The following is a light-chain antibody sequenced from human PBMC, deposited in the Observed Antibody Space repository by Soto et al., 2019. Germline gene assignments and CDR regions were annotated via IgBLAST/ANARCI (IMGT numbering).Light chain of an antibody. V-gene: IGKV1-17*01. Sequence: DIQMTQSPSFLSASIGDRVTITCRASQDIRDDLGWYQQKPGKAPKRLIFGASSLQSGVPSRFSGSGSGTEFSLTISSLQPEDFATYYCLQHTTFPWTFGQGTKVEVK. CDR3: LQHTTFPWT. J-gene: IGKJ1*01. CDR2: GAS. CDR1: QDIRDD.